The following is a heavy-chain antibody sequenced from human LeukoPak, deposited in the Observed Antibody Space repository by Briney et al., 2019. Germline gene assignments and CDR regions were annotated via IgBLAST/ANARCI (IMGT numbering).Heavy chain of an antibody. D-gene: IGHD6-13*01. CDR1: GFTFSSYS. Sequence: PGGSLRLSCAASGFTFSSYSMNWVRQAPGKGLEWVSSISSSSSYIYYADSVKGRFTISRDNAKNSLYLQMNSLRAEDTAVYYCAGFGRWGSSSCHPGDAFDIWGQGTMVTVSS. V-gene: IGHV3-21*01. J-gene: IGHJ3*02. CDR2: ISSSSSYI. CDR3: AGFGRWGSSSCHPGDAFDI.